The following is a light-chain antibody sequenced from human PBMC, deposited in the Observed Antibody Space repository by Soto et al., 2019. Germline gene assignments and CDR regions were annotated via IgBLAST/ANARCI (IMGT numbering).Light chain of an antibody. CDR2: DVT. CDR1: SSDVGRYDY. J-gene: IGLJ3*02. V-gene: IGLV2-11*01. CDR3: AAWDDSLNGWV. Sequence: QSVLTQPRSVSGSPGQSVTIACTGTSSDVGRYDYVSWYQQHPGEAPKLVVYDVTKRPSGVPDRFSGSKSGTSASLAISGLQSEDEADYYCAAWDDSLNGWVFGGGTKLTVL.